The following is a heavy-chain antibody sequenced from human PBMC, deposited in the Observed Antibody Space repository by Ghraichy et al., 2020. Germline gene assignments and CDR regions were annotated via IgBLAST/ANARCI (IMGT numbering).Heavy chain of an antibody. J-gene: IGHJ4*02. Sequence: GESLNISCAASGFTFSSYSMNWVRQAPGKGLEWISYIDISSSSISYADSVKGRFTISRDNARNSLFLQMNSLKDEDTAVYYCASSCSGNNCYEYWGQGTLVTVSS. V-gene: IGHV3-48*02. D-gene: IGHD2-15*01. CDR2: IDISSSSI. CDR1: GFTFSSYS. CDR3: ASSCSGNNCYEY.